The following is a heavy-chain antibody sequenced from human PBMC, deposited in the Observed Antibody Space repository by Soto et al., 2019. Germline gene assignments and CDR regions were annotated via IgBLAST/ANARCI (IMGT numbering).Heavy chain of an antibody. J-gene: IGHJ4*02. CDR2: ISYSGST. Sequence: SETLCLTCTVSGGFVISCGYFWSWIRQPPGKGLEWIGYISYSGSTKYNPSLESRVTISVDTSNKNFSLKLASVTAADTAVYYCARAPYSSGWPDSWGQGTLVTVSS. CDR1: GGFVISCGYF. CDR3: ARAPYSSGWPDS. V-gene: IGHV4-61*03. D-gene: IGHD6-19*01.